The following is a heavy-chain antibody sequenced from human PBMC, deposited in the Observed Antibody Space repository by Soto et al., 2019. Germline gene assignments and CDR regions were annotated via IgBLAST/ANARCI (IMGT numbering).Heavy chain of an antibody. V-gene: IGHV3-23*01. J-gene: IGHJ4*02. Sequence: PGGSLRLSCAASGFTFSSYAMSWVRQAPGKGLEWVSAISGSGGSTYYADSVKGRFTISRDNSKNTLYLQMNSLRAEDTAVYYCAKVWYYDFWSGYQDMYYFDYWGQGTLVTVSS. CDR2: ISGSGGST. D-gene: IGHD3-3*01. CDR1: GFTFSSYA. CDR3: AKVWYYDFWSGYQDMYYFDY.